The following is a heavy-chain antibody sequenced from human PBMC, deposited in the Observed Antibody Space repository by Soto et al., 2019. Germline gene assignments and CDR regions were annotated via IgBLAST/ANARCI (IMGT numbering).Heavy chain of an antibody. D-gene: IGHD3-10*01. CDR3: ARGYYGSGSYYQEDY. J-gene: IGHJ4*02. Sequence: DVQLVESGGGLVQPGRSLRLSCAASGFTFDDYAMHWVRQAPGKGLEWVSGISWNSGSIGYADSVKGRFTISRDNAKNSLYLQMNSLRAEDTALYYCARGYYGSGSYYQEDYWGQGTLVTVSS. CDR1: GFTFDDYA. V-gene: IGHV3-9*01. CDR2: ISWNSGSI.